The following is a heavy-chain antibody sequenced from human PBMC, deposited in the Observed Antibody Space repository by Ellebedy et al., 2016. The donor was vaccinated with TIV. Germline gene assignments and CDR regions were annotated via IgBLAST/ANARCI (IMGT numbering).Heavy chain of an antibody. J-gene: IGHJ4*02. CDR2: INPSSGGT. CDR1: GYAFSDYY. CDR3: ARGPSYRWNDAYYFDY. V-gene: IGHV1-2*02. Sequence: ASVKVSCKASGYAFSDYYMHWVRQAPGQGLEWMGWINPSSGGTNYAQKFQGGVTMTSDTSISTAYMELGRLRSDDTAVYYCARGPSYRWNDAYYFDYWGQGTLVAVSS. D-gene: IGHD1-1*01.